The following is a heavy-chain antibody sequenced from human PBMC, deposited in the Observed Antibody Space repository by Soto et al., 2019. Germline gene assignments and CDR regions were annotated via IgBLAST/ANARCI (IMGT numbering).Heavy chain of an antibody. CDR2: ISGSGGST. CDR1: GFTFSSYA. V-gene: IGHV3-23*01. J-gene: IGHJ6*02. Sequence: EVQLLESGGGLVQPGGSLRLSCAASGFTFSSYAMSWVRQAPVKGLEWVSAISGSGGSTYYADSVKGRFTISRDNSKNTLYLQMNSLRAEDTAVYYCAKTVAGGYYYGMDVWGQGTTVTVSS. CDR3: AKTVAGGYYYGMDV. D-gene: IGHD6-19*01.